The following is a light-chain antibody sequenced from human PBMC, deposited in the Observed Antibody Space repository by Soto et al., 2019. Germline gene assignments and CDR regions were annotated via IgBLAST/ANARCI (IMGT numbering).Light chain of an antibody. CDR3: QQLNSYPQT. Sequence: DIQMTQSPSTLSASVGDRVTITCRASQSISSWLAWYQQKPGKAPKLLIYHAYSLESGVPSRFSGSGSGPDFTLTISSLQPEDSATYFCQQLNSYPQTFGQGTRLEI. CDR1: QSISSW. J-gene: IGKJ5*01. CDR2: HAY. V-gene: IGKV1-5*01.